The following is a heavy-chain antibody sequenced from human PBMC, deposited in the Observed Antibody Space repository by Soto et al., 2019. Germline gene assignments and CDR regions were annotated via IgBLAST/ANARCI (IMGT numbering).Heavy chain of an antibody. Sequence: QITLKESGPTLVKPTQTLTLTCTFSGFSLSASGVGVGWIRQPPGKALEWLAIIYWDDAKHYSPSLKSSLTITKDTSQNQVVLTMPNMGPVDTAPYYCAHKGGGDRILDYWGQGTLVTVSS. CDR3: AHKGGGDRILDY. D-gene: IGHD3-16*01. V-gene: IGHV2-5*02. CDR1: GFSLSASGVG. J-gene: IGHJ4*02. CDR2: IYWDDAK.